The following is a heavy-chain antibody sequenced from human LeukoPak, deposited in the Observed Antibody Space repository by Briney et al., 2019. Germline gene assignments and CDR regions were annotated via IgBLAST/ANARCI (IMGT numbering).Heavy chain of an antibody. CDR1: GGSVSSYY. Sequence: NTSETLSLTCTVSGGSVSSYYWSWIRQPPGKGLEWIGYIYYSGSTNSNPSLKSRVTISVDTSKNQFSLKLSSVTAADTAVYYCARGERYYDILTGDLTSVLPCDWGQGTLVTVSS. J-gene: IGHJ4*02. CDR2: IYYSGST. CDR3: ARGERYYDILTGDLTSVLPCD. D-gene: IGHD3-9*01. V-gene: IGHV4-59*02.